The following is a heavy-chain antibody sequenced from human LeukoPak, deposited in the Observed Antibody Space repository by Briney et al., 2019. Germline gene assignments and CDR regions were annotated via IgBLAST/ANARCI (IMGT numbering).Heavy chain of an antibody. J-gene: IGHJ3*02. CDR3: ARRLTPDAFDI. D-gene: IGHD1-14*01. Sequence: SETLSLTCTGSGGSISSYYWSWLRQPPGKGLEWIGYIYYSGSTNYNPSLKSRVTISVDTSKNQFSLKLSSVTAADTAVYYCARRLTPDAFDIWGQGTMVTVSS. V-gene: IGHV4-59*08. CDR2: IYYSGST. CDR1: GGSISSYY.